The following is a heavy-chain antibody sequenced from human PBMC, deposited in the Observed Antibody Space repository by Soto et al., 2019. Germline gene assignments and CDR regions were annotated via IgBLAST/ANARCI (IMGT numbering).Heavy chain of an antibody. V-gene: IGHV1-69*13. D-gene: IGHD3-22*01. Sequence: SVKVSCKASGGTFSSYAISWVRQAPGQGLEWMGGIIPIFGTANYAQKFQGRVTITADESTSTAYMELSSLRSEDTAVYYCARTYYYDSSDYYPFDFWGQGTLVTVSS. CDR1: GGTFSSYA. CDR2: IIPIFGTA. CDR3: ARTYYYDSSDYYPFDF. J-gene: IGHJ4*02.